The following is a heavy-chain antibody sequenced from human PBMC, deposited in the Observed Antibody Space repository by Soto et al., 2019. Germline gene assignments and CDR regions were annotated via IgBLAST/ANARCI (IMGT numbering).Heavy chain of an antibody. V-gene: IGHV3-11*06. Sequence: GGSLRLSCVASGFTFSEYYMIWIRQAPGKGLEWISYISSGGSFTKYADSVKGRFTISRDNAKNSLFLQMNSLRGDDTAVYYCARVEDPDPWGQGTLVTVSS. J-gene: IGHJ5*02. CDR2: ISSGGSFT. CDR3: ARVEDPDP. CDR1: GFTFSEYY.